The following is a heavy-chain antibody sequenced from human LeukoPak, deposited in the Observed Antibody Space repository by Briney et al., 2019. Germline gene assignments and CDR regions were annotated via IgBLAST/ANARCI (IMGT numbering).Heavy chain of an antibody. D-gene: IGHD5-12*01. CDR2: INPNSGGT. CDR1: VYTFTGYY. Sequence: EASVKVSCKASVYTFTGYYMHWVRQAPGQGLEWMGWINPNSGGTNYAQKFQGRVTMTRDTSISTAYMELSRLRSDDTAVYYCARDRGATIIWTRWFDPWGQGTLVTVSS. CDR3: ARDRGATIIWTRWFDP. V-gene: IGHV1-2*02. J-gene: IGHJ5*02.